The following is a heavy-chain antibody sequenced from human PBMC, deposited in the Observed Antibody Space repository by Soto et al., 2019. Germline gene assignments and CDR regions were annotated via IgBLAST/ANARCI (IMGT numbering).Heavy chain of an antibody. Sequence: QVQLQEPGPGLVKPSETLSLTGTVSGGSISTYYWSWIRQPPGKGLEWLGYINYSGSTKYNPSLKSRVTLSVDTSKNQSSLNLSSVTAADTAVYFCARHGRGYDYLDYWGRGTLVTVS. D-gene: IGHD5-12*01. CDR1: GGSISTYY. CDR2: INYSGST. V-gene: IGHV4-59*08. CDR3: ARHGRGYDYLDY. J-gene: IGHJ4*02.